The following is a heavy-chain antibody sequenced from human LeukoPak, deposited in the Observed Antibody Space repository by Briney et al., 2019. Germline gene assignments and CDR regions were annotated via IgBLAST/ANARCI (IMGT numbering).Heavy chain of an antibody. V-gene: IGHV4-28*01. Sequence: SDTLSLTCAVSGYSISSSNWWGWIRQPPGKGLEWIGCIYYSGSTYYNPSLKSRVTMSVDTSKNQFSLKLSSVTAVDTAVYYCARTLTPYCSGGSCYGKNAFDIWGQGTMVTVSS. CDR2: IYYSGST. D-gene: IGHD2-15*01. J-gene: IGHJ3*02. CDR3: ARTLTPYCSGGSCYGKNAFDI. CDR1: GYSISSSNW.